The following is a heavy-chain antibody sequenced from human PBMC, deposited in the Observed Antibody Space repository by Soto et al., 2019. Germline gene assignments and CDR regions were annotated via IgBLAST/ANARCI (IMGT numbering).Heavy chain of an antibody. J-gene: IGHJ4*02. D-gene: IGHD3-22*01. CDR1: GYTFTNYG. V-gene: IGHV1-18*01. Sequence: ASVKVSCKASGYTFTNYGISWVRQAPGQGLEWMGWSSTYNGNTIYAQKFQARVTMTTEKATKTAYMELKNLRSDDTALYYCATDRTYYDSSGDPEFWGQGTLVTVSS. CDR3: ATDRTYYDSSGDPEF. CDR2: SSTYNGNT.